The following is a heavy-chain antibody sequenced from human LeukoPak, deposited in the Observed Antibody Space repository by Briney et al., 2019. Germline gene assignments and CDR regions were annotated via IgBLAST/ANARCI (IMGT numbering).Heavy chain of an antibody. J-gene: IGHJ4*02. CDR3: ARSNSRIAASDY. Sequence: ASVKVSCKASGYTFTGYYMHWVRQAPGQGLEWMGWINPNSGGTNYAQKFQGRVTMTRDTSISTAYMELRSLRSDDTAVYYCARSNSRIAASDYWGQGTLVTVSS. D-gene: IGHD6-6*01. CDR2: INPNSGGT. V-gene: IGHV1-2*02. CDR1: GYTFTGYY.